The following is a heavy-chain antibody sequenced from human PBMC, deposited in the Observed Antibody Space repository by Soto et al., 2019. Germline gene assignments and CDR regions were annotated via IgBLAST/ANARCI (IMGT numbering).Heavy chain of an antibody. CDR1: GFTFRTYG. Sequence: QVQLLESGGGVVQPGWSLRLSCAASGFTFRTYGMHWVRQAPGKGLEWVAVIWYDGSNKYYADSVKGRFALSRDNSQNTLYLQMDSLRAEDTAVYYCARDGIPQAYYYGSGSYWDYWGQGTLVTVSS. J-gene: IGHJ4*02. V-gene: IGHV3-33*01. CDR2: IWYDGSNK. D-gene: IGHD3-10*01. CDR3: ARDGIPQAYYYGSGSYWDY.